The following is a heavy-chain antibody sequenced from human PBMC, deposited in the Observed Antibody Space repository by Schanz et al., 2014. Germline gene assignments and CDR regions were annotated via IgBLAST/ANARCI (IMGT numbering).Heavy chain of an antibody. V-gene: IGHV3-23*01. CDR2: FIVDSGNT. Sequence: EVQLLESGGGLVRPGGSLRLSCAASGFTFSNYAMSWVRQAPGKGLEWVSGFIVDSGNTYYAGSVKGRFSISRDYSKNTLYLQMNSLRAEDTAVYYCAKDPSHGDYDYYFDYWGQGTLXTVSS. CDR1: GFTFSNYA. CDR3: AKDPSHGDYDYYFDY. J-gene: IGHJ4*02. D-gene: IGHD3-22*01.